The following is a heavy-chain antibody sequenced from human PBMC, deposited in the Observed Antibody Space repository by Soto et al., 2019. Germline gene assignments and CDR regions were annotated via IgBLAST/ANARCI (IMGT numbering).Heavy chain of an antibody. CDR3: ATMNGYFEY. J-gene: IGHJ4*02. CDR1: GFRFSSYS. V-gene: IGHV3-23*01. D-gene: IGHD3-22*01. Sequence: GGSLRLSCADSGFRFSSYSMSWVRPTPGKGLEWVAAITATGDRTYYADSVTGRFTISRDNSKKTHYLQMTSLRAEDTAMYYCATMNGYFEYWGQGTPVTVSS. CDR2: ITATGDRT.